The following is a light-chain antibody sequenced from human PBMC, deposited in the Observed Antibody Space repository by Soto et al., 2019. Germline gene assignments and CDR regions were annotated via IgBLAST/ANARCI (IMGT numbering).Light chain of an antibody. Sequence: EIVLTQSPGTLSLSPGERATLSCRASQSVSSNYLAWYQQKPGQAPRLLIYGASSRATGIPDRFSGSGSGTDFILTISRLEPEDFATYYCQHYNSYSEAFGQGTKVDIK. CDR1: QSVSSNY. V-gene: IGKV3-20*01. CDR2: GAS. CDR3: QHYNSYSEA. J-gene: IGKJ1*01.